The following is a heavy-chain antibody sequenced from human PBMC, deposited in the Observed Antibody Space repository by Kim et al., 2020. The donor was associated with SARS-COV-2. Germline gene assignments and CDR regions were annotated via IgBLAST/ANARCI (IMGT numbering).Heavy chain of an antibody. Sequence: GGSPRLSCAGSGFTFGGFSMTWVRQAPGKGLECVSGIVSGGGSKYYADSVKGRFTVSRDNVNNRLYLQMNDLRAEDTALYYCAKDNILGDGYWYLDVWGRGTQVTVSS. J-gene: IGHJ2*01. CDR2: IVSGGGSK. CDR3: AKDNILGDGYWYLDV. CDR1: GFTFGGFS. V-gene: IGHV3-23*01. D-gene: IGHD3-16*01.